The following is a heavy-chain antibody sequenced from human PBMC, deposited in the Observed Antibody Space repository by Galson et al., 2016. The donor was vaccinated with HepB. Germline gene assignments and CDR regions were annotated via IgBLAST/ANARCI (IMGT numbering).Heavy chain of an antibody. D-gene: IGHD3-10*01. CDR3: ARGDAMVRGVPDAFDI. J-gene: IGHJ3*02. CDR1: GGSFSGYY. V-gene: IGHV4-34*01. CDR2: INHSGSA. Sequence: SETLSLTCAVYGGSFSGYYWSWIRQSPGKGPEWIGEINHSGSAHYNPSLKSRVTISVESSKNQFSLKVSSVTAADTAVYYCARGDAMVRGVPDAFDIWGQGTMVTVSS.